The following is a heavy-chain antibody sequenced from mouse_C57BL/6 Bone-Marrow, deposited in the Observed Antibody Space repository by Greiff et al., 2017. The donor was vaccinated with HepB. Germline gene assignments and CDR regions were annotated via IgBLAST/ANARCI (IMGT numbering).Heavy chain of an antibody. CDR1: GYTFTDYN. CDR3: ARSGYITTDRYYAMDY. CDR2: INPNNGGT. V-gene: IGHV1-18*01. Sequence: VQLKQSGPELVKPGASVKIPCKASGYTFTDYNMDWVKQSHGKSLEWIGDINPNNGGTIYNQKFKGKATLTVDKSSSTAYMELRSLTSEDTAVYYCARSGYITTDRYYAMDYWGQGTTVTVSS. J-gene: IGHJ4*01. D-gene: IGHD1-1*01.